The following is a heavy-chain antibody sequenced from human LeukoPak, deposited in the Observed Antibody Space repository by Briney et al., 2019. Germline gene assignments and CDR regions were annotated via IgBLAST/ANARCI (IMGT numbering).Heavy chain of an antibody. CDR3: ARALRYYGSYYFDY. D-gene: IGHD3-10*01. CDR1: GGTFSSYA. J-gene: IGHJ4*02. CDR2: IILIFGTA. V-gene: IGHV1-69*05. Sequence: GSSVKFSCKASGGTFSSYAISWVRQAPGQGLEWMGRIILIFGTANYAQKFQARFTSTTHDSRSTAYMELSSLRSEDTAVYYCARALRYYGSYYFDYWGQGTLVTVSS.